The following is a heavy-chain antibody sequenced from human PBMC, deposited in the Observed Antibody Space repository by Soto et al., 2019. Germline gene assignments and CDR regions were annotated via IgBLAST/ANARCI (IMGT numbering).Heavy chain of an antibody. V-gene: IGHV4-30-4*01. Sequence: SETLSLTCTVSGGPFPNGGYYWSWIRQPPGKGLEWIAYIYSSGITYYNPSLKSRVTMLVDTSKNQFSLRLNSVTAADTAVYYCARVGCSGDSCYSFWFDPWGQGTLVTVSS. CDR3: ARVGCSGDSCYSFWFDP. CDR1: GGPFPNGGYY. J-gene: IGHJ5*02. D-gene: IGHD2-15*01. CDR2: IYSSGIT.